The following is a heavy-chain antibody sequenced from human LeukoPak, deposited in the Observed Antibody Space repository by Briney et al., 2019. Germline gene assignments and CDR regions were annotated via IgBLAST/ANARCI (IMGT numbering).Heavy chain of an antibody. CDR3: AKVRRANDDIFFDY. V-gene: IGHV3-23*01. CDR1: GFTFTGYV. D-gene: IGHD3-9*01. Sequence: GGSLRLSCAASGFTFTGYVMSWVRQAPGKGLEWVSTIGGSRDYIYYADSVKGRFTISRDNSKNTLYLQMNSLRAEDTAVYYCAKVRRANDDIFFDYWGQGTLVTVSS. CDR2: IGGSRDYI. J-gene: IGHJ4*02.